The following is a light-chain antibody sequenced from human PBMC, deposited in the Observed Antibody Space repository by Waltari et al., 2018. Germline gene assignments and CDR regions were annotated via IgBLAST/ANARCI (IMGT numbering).Light chain of an antibody. CDR1: SSNIGAGYD. V-gene: IGLV1-40*01. J-gene: IGLJ2*01. CDR2: GNS. CDR3: QSYDSSLSVV. Sequence: QSVLTQPPSVSGAPGQRVTISCTGSSSNIGAGYDVFWYQHLPGTAPKLLIFGNSIRPYGVPDRFSGSKSGTSASLAIIGLQAEDEADYYCQSYDSSLSVVFGGGTKVTVL.